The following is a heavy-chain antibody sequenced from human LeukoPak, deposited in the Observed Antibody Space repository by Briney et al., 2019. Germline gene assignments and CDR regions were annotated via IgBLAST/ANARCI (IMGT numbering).Heavy chain of an antibody. CDR1: GGSISGYY. CDR2: MSTSGNS. Sequence: PSETLSLTCTVSGGSISGYYWSWIRRPAGKGLEWIGRMSTSGNSNYIPSLVSRVTMSVDTSKNQLSLNLSSVTAADTAVYYCARESGSMRWFDPWGQGALVTVSS. CDR3: ARESGSMRWFDP. D-gene: IGHD6-25*01. J-gene: IGHJ5*02. V-gene: IGHV4-4*07.